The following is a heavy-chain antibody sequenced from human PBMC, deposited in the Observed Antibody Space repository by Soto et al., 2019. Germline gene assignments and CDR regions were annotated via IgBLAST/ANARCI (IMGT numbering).Heavy chain of an antibody. V-gene: IGHV1-2*04. Sequence: GAPGKVCSEGSWNTIAGYEITSGVPAPGQGLEWMGWINPNSGGTNYAQKFQGWVTMTRDTSISTAYMELSRLRSDDTAVYYCARGNVAAPYYYYMDVWGKGTTVTVSS. CDR1: WNTIAGYE. CDR2: INPNSGGT. J-gene: IGHJ6*03. CDR3: ARGNVAAPYYYYMDV. D-gene: IGHD6-6*01.